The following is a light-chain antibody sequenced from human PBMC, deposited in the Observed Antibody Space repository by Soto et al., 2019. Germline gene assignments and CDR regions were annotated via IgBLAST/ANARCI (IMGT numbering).Light chain of an antibody. J-gene: IGKJ5*01. V-gene: IGKV3-15*01. Sequence: IVLTHSPATLSLYPGERATLSCRASQSVDRYLAWYQQKPGQAPRLLIYGASTRATGLPARFSGSGSGTEFTLIISSLQSEDSAVYYCQQYDNWPITFGQGTRLEIK. CDR2: GAS. CDR3: QQYDNWPIT. CDR1: QSVDRY.